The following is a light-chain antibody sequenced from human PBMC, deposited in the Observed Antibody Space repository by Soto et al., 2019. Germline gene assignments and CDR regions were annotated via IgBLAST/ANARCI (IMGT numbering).Light chain of an antibody. Sequence: DIQMTQSPSSVSASVGDRVTITCRARQGIGDWLGWYQQKPGQAPKLLISTASSLQSGVPSRFSGSGSGTGFTLTINGLQPDDSGTYYCQQADSFPLTFGGGTMVEIK. CDR2: TAS. CDR1: QGIGDW. CDR3: QQADSFPLT. J-gene: IGKJ4*01. V-gene: IGKV1-12*01.